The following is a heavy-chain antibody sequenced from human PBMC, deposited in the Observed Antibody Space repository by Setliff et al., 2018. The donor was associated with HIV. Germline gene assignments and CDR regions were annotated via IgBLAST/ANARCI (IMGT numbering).Heavy chain of an antibody. CDR2: ISSYNDNT. J-gene: IGHJ3*02. V-gene: IGHV1-18*01. CDR3: ARDDVGYCSGGSCYHLFDTFDI. Sequence: ASVKVSCKASGYSFTNYGISWVRQAPGQGLEWMGWISSYNDNTNYALNLQGRVTMTTDTSTSTAYMELRSLRSDDTAVYYCARDDVGYCSGGSCYHLFDTFDIWGQGTLVTVSS. D-gene: IGHD2-15*01. CDR1: GYSFTNYG.